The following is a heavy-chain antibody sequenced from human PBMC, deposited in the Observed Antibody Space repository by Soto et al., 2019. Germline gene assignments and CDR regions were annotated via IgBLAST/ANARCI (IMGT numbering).Heavy chain of an antibody. D-gene: IGHD3-3*01. J-gene: IGHJ4*01. CDR3: AKHNHYDFWSGSDY. V-gene: IGHV3-23*01. CDR2: FSGSGGGT. CDR1: GFTFSSYA. Sequence: GGSLRLSCAASGFTFSSYAMSWVRQAQGKGLEWVSAFSGSGGGTYYTDSVKGRFTISRDNSKNTLYLQMNNLRAEDTAIYYCAKHNHYDFWSGSDYWGHGTLVTVSS.